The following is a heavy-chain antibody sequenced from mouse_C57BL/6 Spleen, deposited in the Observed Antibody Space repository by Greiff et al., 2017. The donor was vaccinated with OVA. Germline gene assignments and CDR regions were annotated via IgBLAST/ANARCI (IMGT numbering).Heavy chain of an antibody. J-gene: IGHJ4*01. CDR1: GYSITSGYD. CDR2: ISYSGST. CDR3: ARGANDGYDAMDY. D-gene: IGHD2-3*01. Sequence: VQLKESGPGMVKPSQSLSLTCTVTGYSITSGYDWHWIRHFPGNKLEWMGYISYSGSTNYNPSLKSRISITHDTSKNHFFLKLNSVTTEDTATYYCARGANDGYDAMDYWGQGTSVTVSS. V-gene: IGHV3-1*01.